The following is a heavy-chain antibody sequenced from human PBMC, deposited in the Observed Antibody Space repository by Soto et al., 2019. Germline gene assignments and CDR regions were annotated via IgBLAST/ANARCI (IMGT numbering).Heavy chain of an antibody. Sequence: QITLKESGPMLVKPTQTLTLTCTFSGFSLSTSGVGVGWIRQPPGKALEWLALIYWDDNKHYSPSLKSRLTITKDTSKTQVVLTMTNMDPVDTATYYCVHKGGGDRILDYWGQGTLVTVSS. CDR2: IYWDDNK. CDR3: VHKGGGDRILDY. V-gene: IGHV2-5*02. D-gene: IGHD3-16*01. CDR1: GFSLSTSGVG. J-gene: IGHJ4*02.